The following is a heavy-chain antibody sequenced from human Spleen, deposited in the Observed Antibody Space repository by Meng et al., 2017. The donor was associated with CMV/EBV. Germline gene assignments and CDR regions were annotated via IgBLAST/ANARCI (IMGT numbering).Heavy chain of an antibody. CDR1: AFSLNPRGVL. CDR3: AHREGFNYGSTFAY. D-gene: IGHD5-18*01. CDR2: LSSDHAT. V-gene: IGHV2-5*02. J-gene: IGHJ4*02. Sequence: FSAFSLNPRGVLVACIRPPPRQALQCLPLLSSDHATRYSPSLKSRLTITKDTSKNQVVLTMTNMDPVDTGTYFCAHREGFNYGSTFAYWGQGTLVTVSS.